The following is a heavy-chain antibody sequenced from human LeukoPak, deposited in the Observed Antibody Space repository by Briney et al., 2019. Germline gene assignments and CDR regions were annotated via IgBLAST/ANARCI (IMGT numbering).Heavy chain of an antibody. Sequence: PSETLSLTCTVSGGSISSYYWSWIRQPPGKGLEWIGYIYYSGSTNYNPSLKSRVTISVDTSKNQFSLKLSSVTAADTAVYYCARVYSSSSGYAFDIWGQGTMVTVSS. CDR3: ARVYSSSSGYAFDI. J-gene: IGHJ3*02. D-gene: IGHD6-6*01. CDR2: IYYSGST. CDR1: GGSISSYY. V-gene: IGHV4-59*01.